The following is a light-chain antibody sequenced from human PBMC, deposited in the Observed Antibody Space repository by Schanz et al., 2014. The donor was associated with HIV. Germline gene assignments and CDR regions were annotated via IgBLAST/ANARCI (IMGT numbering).Light chain of an antibody. Sequence: EIVLTQSPGTLSLSLGERATLSCRASQSVNSNYLAWYQQKPGQAPRLLIYGASSRAAGIPDRFSGSGSGTDFTLTISRLEPEDFAVYYCQQYGSSLRTFGQGTKVEIK. CDR2: GAS. V-gene: IGKV3-20*01. J-gene: IGKJ1*01. CDR3: QQYGSSLRT. CDR1: QSVNSNY.